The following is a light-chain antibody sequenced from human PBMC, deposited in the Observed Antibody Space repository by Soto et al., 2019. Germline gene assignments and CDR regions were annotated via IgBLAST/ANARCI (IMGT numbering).Light chain of an antibody. Sequence: QSVLTQPPSASGTPGQRVTISCSGSSSNIGTYTVNWYQQVPRTAPKLLIYSNNQRPSGVPDRFSGSKSGTSASLAISGLQSEDEADYYCAAWDASLNGVIFGGGTKLTVL. V-gene: IGLV1-44*01. CDR2: SNN. CDR3: AAWDASLNGVI. J-gene: IGLJ2*01. CDR1: SSNIGTYT.